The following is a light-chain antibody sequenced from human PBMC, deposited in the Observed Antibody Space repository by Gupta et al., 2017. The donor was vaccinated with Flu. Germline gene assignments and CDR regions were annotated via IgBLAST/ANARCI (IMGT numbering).Light chain of an antibody. CDR1: SSDVGGYNF. CDR2: EVR. J-gene: IGLJ1*01. CDR3: SSYTSSSTRV. Sequence: QSALTQPASVSGSPGQSITISCAGTSSDVGGYNFVSWYQQHPGKAPKLIIYEVRSRPSGVSNRFSGSKSGNTASLTISGLQAEDEADYYCSSYTSSSTRVFGTGTKVTVL. V-gene: IGLV2-14*01.